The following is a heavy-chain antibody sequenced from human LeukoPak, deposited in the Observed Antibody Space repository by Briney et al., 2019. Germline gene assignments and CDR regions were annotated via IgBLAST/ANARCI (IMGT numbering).Heavy chain of an antibody. Sequence: GGSLRLSCVGSGFSLSGDWMTWVRQAPGTGLEWVANIREDGGETYYVDSVKGRFTISRDNAKNSLYLQMNSLRAEDTAVYYCAMFSSSTFDYCGQGTLVTVSS. CDR3: AMFSSSTFDY. V-gene: IGHV3-7*03. CDR2: IREDGGET. CDR1: GFSLSGDW. D-gene: IGHD6-13*01. J-gene: IGHJ4*02.